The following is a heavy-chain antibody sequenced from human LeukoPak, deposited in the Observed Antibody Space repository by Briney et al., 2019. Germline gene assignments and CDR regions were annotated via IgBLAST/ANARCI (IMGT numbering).Heavy chain of an antibody. Sequence: GGSLRLSCAASGFTFDDYGMSWVRQAPGKGLEWVSGINWNGGSTGYADSVKGRFTISRDNAKNSLYLQMNSLRAEDKALYYCAKQTTDGYSPFDYWGQGTLVTVSS. D-gene: IGHD5-24*01. CDR3: AKQTTDGYSPFDY. CDR2: INWNGGST. J-gene: IGHJ4*02. CDR1: GFTFDDYG. V-gene: IGHV3-20*04.